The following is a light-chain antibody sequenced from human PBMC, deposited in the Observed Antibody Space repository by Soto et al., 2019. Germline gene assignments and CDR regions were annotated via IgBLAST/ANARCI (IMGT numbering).Light chain of an antibody. CDR2: ETS. CDR1: QTLSNSF. V-gene: IGKV3-20*01. Sequence: EIVLTQSPGTLSLSPGERATLSCRASQTLSNSFIAWYQQKPGQAPRLLIYETSSRATGVPDRYSASGSGTDFTLTISRLEPEDFAVFFCQQYGTSEIIFGQGTRLEIK. CDR3: QQYGTSEII. J-gene: IGKJ5*01.